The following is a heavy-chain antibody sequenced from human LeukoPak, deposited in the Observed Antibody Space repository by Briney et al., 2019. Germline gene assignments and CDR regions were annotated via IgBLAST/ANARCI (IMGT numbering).Heavy chain of an antibody. J-gene: IGHJ3*02. Sequence: SETVSLTCTVSGGSISSGSYYWSWIRLLPGKGLEWIGYIYYSGNTYYNPSLKTRVTISLDTSKNQFSLKLTSVTAADTAVYYCARVPDSSGYYSAAFDIWGHGTMVTVSS. D-gene: IGHD3-22*01. CDR3: ARVPDSSGYYSAAFDI. V-gene: IGHV4-31*03. CDR1: GGSISSGSYY. CDR2: IYYSGNT.